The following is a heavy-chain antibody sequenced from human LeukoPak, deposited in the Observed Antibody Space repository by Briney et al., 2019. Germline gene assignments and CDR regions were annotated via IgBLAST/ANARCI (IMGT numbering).Heavy chain of an antibody. CDR3: ARSPPRATLYYYYYYMDV. D-gene: IGHD5-12*01. V-gene: IGHV1-46*01. J-gene: IGHJ6*03. Sequence: GASVKVSCKASGYTFTSYYMHWVRQAPGQGLEWMGIINPSGGSTSYAQKFQGRVTMTRDMSTSTVYMELSSLRSEDTAVYYCARSPPRATLYYYYYYMDVWGKGTTVTVSS. CDR1: GYTFTSYY. CDR2: INPSGGST.